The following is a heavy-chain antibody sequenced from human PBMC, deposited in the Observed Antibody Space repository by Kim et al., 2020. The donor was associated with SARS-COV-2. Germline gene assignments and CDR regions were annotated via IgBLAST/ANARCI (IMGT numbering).Heavy chain of an antibody. D-gene: IGHD6-13*01. Sequence: YYNPSLKSRVTISVDTSKNQFSLKLSSVTAADTAVYYCARHSWYLGPFSYWGQGTLVTVSS. V-gene: IGHV4-39*01. J-gene: IGHJ4*02. CDR3: ARHSWYLGPFSY.